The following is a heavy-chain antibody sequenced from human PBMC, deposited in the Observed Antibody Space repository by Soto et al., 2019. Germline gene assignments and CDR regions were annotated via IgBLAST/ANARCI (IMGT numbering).Heavy chain of an antibody. D-gene: IGHD3-10*01. Sequence: ASVKVSCKTSGYNFLNYGMSWVRQAPGQGPEWMGWISVYHGNTIYAQNFQGRVTMTTDTSTSAAYMELTSLRSDDTGVYYCARDHGGATMALLYWGQGTLVTVSS. CDR2: ISVYHGNT. J-gene: IGHJ4*02. CDR1: GYNFLNYG. V-gene: IGHV1-18*04. CDR3: ARDHGGATMALLY.